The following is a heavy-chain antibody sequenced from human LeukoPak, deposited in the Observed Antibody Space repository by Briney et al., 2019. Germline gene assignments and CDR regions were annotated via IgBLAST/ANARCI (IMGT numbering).Heavy chain of an antibody. D-gene: IGHD2-8*01. V-gene: IGHV4-34*01. J-gene: IGHJ4*02. CDR3: ARVSGYCSDGVCRFDY. CDR1: GGSSTGYY. CDR2: INDSGNT. Sequence: SETLSLTCAVYGGSSTGYYWSWIRQPPGKGLEWIGEINDSGNTNYSPSLESRVTISVDTSKNQFSLKLSSVTAADPAVYYCARVSGYCSDGVCRFDYWGQGTLVTVSS.